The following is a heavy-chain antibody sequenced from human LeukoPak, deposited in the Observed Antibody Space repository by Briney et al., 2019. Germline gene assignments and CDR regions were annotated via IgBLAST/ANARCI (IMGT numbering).Heavy chain of an antibody. CDR1: GGTFSSYA. CDR3: ARDRNRVQYSSSYDI. CDR2: IIPIFGTA. D-gene: IGHD6-6*01. J-gene: IGHJ3*02. Sequence: ASVKVSCKASGGTFSSYAISWVRQAPGQGLEWMGGIIPIFGTANYAQKFQGRVTITADESTSTAYMELSSLRSEDTAVYYCARDRNRVQYSSSYDIWGQGTMVTVSS. V-gene: IGHV1-69*13.